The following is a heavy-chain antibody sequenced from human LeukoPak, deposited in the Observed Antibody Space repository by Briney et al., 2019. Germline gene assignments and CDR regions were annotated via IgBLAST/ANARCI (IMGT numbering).Heavy chain of an antibody. D-gene: IGHD2-2*01. Sequence: SETLSLTCTVSGGSINNYYWTWIRQPPGKGLEWIGYIYYSGSTNYNPSLKSRVTISVDTSKNQFSLKLSSVTAADTAVYYCARALVAGWFDPWGQGTLVTVSS. CDR1: GGSINNYY. V-gene: IGHV4-59*01. CDR2: IYYSGST. CDR3: ARALVAGWFDP. J-gene: IGHJ5*02.